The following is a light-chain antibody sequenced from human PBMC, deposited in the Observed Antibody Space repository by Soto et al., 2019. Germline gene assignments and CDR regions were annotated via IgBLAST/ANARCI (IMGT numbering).Light chain of an antibody. V-gene: IGKV2-28*01. CDR3: MQSLQTPPT. CDR2: LGS. Sequence: DVVMTQSPLTLPVTPGEPASISCGSSQTLLHTDGYNYLDWYVQKPWQSPQLLIYLGSNRAYGVPDRFSGSGSGTDFTLKITRVETEDVGVYYCMQSLQTPPTFGQGTKVEIK. CDR1: QTLLHTDGYNY. J-gene: IGKJ1*01.